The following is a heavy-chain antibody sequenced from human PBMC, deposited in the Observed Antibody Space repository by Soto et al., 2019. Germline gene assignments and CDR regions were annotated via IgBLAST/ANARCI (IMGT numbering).Heavy chain of an antibody. V-gene: IGHV1-46*01. J-gene: IGHJ3*01. CDR2: INPSGGDT. CDR1: GYIFTSRY. CDR3: ARDRGGTDWENEGIDF. D-gene: IGHD1-1*01. Sequence: QVQLVQSGAEVKKPGASVKVSCKTSGYIFTSRYMHWVRQAPGQGLEWMAIINPSGGDTIYAQGFQGRVTVTSDTSTNRVYMELSALRFEDTAVYFCARDRGGTDWENEGIDFWSQGTKVTVSS.